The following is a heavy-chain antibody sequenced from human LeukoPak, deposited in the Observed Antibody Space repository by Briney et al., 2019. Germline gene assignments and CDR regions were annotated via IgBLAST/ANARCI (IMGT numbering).Heavy chain of an antibody. V-gene: IGHV4-34*01. CDR3: ARWWGFDP. D-gene: IGHD2-15*01. Sequence: PSETLSLTCGVYGGSFSGYYWTWIRQSPGKGLEWIGEINDSGSTNYNPSLQSRVVISVDTSKKQFSLKLNSPTAADTAVYYCARWWGFDPWGQGTLVTVSS. CDR1: GGSFSGYY. CDR2: INDSGST. J-gene: IGHJ5*02.